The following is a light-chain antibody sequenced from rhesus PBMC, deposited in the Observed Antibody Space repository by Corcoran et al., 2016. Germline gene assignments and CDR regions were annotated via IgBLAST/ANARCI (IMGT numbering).Light chain of an antibody. CDR1: ENVNNY. J-gene: IGKJ3*01. Sequence: DIQMTQSPSSLSASVGDRVTITCRASENVNNYLNWYQQKQGKTPKLLIYKTSTLQSGVPSRFSGSGSWADYTFNISSLQPEDFATYYCQHGYGTPFTFGPGTKLDIK. CDR3: QHGYGTPFT. CDR2: KTS. V-gene: IGKV1-74*01.